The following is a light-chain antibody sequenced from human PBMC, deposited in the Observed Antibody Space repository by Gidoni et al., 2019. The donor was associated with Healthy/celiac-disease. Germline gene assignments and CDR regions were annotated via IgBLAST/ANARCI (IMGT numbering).Light chain of an antibody. V-gene: IGKV2-28*01. CDR1: LRLLHSNGYNY. Sequence: DTVMTQSPLSLPVPPGGPVSISCRSSLRLLHSNGYNYLDWYLQKPGQSPQLLIYLGSNRASGVPDRFSGSGSGTDFTLKISRVGAEDVGVYYCMQALQTSWTFGQGTKVEIK. J-gene: IGKJ1*01. CDR3: MQALQTSWT. CDR2: LGS.